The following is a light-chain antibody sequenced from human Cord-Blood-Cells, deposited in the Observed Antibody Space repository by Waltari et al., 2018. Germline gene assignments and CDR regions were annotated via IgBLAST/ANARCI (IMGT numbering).Light chain of an antibody. CDR2: GNI. J-gene: IGLJ3*02. CDR3: QSYDSSLSGWV. CDR1: SPNIGAGYD. Sequence: QSVLTQPPSVSGAPGQRVTISCTGSSPNIGAGYDVHWYQQLPGTAPKLLIYGNINRPSGVPDRFSGSKSGTSASLAITGLQAEDEADYYCQSYDSSLSGWVFGGGTKLTVL. V-gene: IGLV1-40*01.